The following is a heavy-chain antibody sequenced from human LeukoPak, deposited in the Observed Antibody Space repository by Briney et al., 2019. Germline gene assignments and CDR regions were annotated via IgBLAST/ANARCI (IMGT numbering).Heavy chain of an antibody. CDR1: GGTFSSYA. CDR2: IIPIFGTA. D-gene: IGHD5-18*01. Sequence: ASVKVSCKASGGTFSSYAISWVRQAPGQGLEWMGGIIPIFGTANYAQKFQGRVTITADESTSTAYMELSSLRSEDTAVYYCATQTRRILLHSEVDYWGQGTLVTVSS. J-gene: IGHJ4*02. V-gene: IGHV1-69*13. CDR3: ATQTRRILLHSEVDY.